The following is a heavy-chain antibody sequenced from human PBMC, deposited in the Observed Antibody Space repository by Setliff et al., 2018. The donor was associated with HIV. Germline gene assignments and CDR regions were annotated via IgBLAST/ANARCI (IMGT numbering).Heavy chain of an antibody. Sequence: PSETLSLTCAVSGYSISSGYYWGWIRQPPGKGLEWIGSIYHSGSTYYNPSLKSRVTILVDTSKKQFSLKLSSVTAADTAVYYCARQLAVADYFDYWGQGTLVTVSS. CDR2: IYHSGST. CDR1: GYSISSGYY. V-gene: IGHV4-38-2*01. CDR3: ARQLAVADYFDY. D-gene: IGHD6-19*01. J-gene: IGHJ4*02.